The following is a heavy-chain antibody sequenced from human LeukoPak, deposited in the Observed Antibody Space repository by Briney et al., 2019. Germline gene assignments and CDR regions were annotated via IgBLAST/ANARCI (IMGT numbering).Heavy chain of an antibody. CDR1: GYTFTSYD. J-gene: IGHJ3*02. V-gene: IGHV1-8*01. CDR2: MNPNSGNT. Sequence: ASVKVSCKASGYTFTSYDINWVRQATGQGLEWMGWMNPNSGNTGYAQKFQGRVTMTRNTSISTAYMELSSLKSEDTDVYCCATLFRSGYLHAFDMWRQGTMVPVSS. CDR3: ATLFRSGYLHAFDM. D-gene: IGHD3-3*01.